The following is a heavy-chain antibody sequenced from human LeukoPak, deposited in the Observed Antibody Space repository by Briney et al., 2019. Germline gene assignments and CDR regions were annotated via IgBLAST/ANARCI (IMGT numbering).Heavy chain of an antibody. D-gene: IGHD3-10*01. Sequence: GGSLRLSCAASGFTFSSYGMHWVRQAPGKGLKWVAVIWYDGSNKYYADSVKGRFTISRDNSKNTLYLQMNSLRAEDTAVYYCARDLFSYYYGSGSYGMDVWGQGTTVTVSS. CDR1: GFTFSSYG. CDR2: IWYDGSNK. CDR3: ARDLFSYYYGSGSYGMDV. V-gene: IGHV3-33*01. J-gene: IGHJ6*02.